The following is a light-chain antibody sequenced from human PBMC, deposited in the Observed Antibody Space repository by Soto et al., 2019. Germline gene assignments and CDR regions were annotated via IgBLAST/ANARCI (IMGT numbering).Light chain of an antibody. CDR3: QQYNSYPWT. Sequence: DTQMTQSPSSLSASVGDRVTITCRTSQTISRYLNWYQQKPGKAPKLLIYAASNLQSGVPSRFSGSGSGTEFTLTISSLQPDDFATYYCQQYNSYPWTFGQGTKVDIK. V-gene: IGKV1-39*01. J-gene: IGKJ1*01. CDR1: QTISRY. CDR2: AAS.